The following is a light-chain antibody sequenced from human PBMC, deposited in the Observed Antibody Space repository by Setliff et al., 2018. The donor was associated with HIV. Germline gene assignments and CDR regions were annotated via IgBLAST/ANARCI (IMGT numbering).Light chain of an antibody. Sequence: QSALTQPASVSGSPGQSITISCTGSSDDVGKYNLVSWYQQHPGKAPKLIIFEVVQRPSGVSNRFSGSKSGDTASLTISGLQAEDEADYYCSSYTTSSTEVFGTGTKVTVL. V-gene: IGLV2-14*02. CDR3: SSYTTSSTEV. J-gene: IGLJ1*01. CDR2: EVV. CDR1: SDDVGKYNL.